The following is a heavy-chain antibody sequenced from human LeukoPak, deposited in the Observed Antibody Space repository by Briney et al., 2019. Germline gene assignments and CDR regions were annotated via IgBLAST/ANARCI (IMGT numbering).Heavy chain of an antibody. D-gene: IGHD6-13*01. V-gene: IGHV4-39*02. CDR1: GGSIGSSPYY. CDR2: MYYSGNT. CDR3: ARVWGSSWYFDY. J-gene: IGHJ4*02. Sequence: KPSETLSLTCTVSGGSIGSSPYYWGWIRQPPGKGLEWIGSMYYSGNTHYNPSLKSRVTISVDTSKNQFSLKLSSVTAADTAVYYCARVWGSSWYFDYWGQGTLVSVSS.